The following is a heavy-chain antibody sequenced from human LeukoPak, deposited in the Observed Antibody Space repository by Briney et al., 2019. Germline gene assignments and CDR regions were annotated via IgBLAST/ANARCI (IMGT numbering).Heavy chain of an antibody. Sequence: GGSLRLSCAASGFTFSDYYMSWIRQAPGKGLEWVSYISSSGSTIHYADSVKGRFTISRDNAKNSLYLQMNSLRAEDTAVYYCAREQVYYDFWSGIPDAFDIWGQGTMVTVSS. CDR3: AREQVYYDFWSGIPDAFDI. CDR1: GFTFSDYY. V-gene: IGHV3-11*04. J-gene: IGHJ3*02. D-gene: IGHD3-3*01. CDR2: ISSSGSTI.